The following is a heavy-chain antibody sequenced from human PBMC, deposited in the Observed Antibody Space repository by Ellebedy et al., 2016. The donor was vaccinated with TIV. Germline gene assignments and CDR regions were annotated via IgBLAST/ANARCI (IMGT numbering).Heavy chain of an antibody. CDR2: ISWNSGSI. Sequence: GGSLRFSCTASGFTFSSYGMHWVRQAPGKGLEWVSGISWNSGSIGYADSVKGRFTISRDNAKNSLYLQMNSLRAEDTAVYYCARDLMGVQWGLTSYYYYGMDVWGQGTTVTVSS. D-gene: IGHD1-26*01. V-gene: IGHV3-9*01. CDR3: ARDLMGVQWGLTSYYYYGMDV. CDR1: GFTFSSYG. J-gene: IGHJ6*02.